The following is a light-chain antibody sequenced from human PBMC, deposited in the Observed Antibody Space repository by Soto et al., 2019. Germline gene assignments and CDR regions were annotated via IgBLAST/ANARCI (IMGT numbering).Light chain of an antibody. J-gene: IGKJ3*01. Sequence: DIQLTQSPSFMSASVGDRVTITCRASQGISSYLAWYQQKPGKAPKLLIFAASTLQNGVPSRFSGSGSGTEFTLTISCLQPEDFATYYCLHLNSYSPDTFGPGTKADIK. CDR3: LHLNSYSPDT. V-gene: IGKV1-9*01. CDR2: AAS. CDR1: QGISSY.